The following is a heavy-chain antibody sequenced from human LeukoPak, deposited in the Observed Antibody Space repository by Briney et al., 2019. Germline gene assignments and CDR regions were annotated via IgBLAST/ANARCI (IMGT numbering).Heavy chain of an antibody. D-gene: IGHD6-13*01. Sequence: GGSLRLSCAASGFTFSSYWMSWVRQAPGKGLEWVANIKEDGSQKYYVESVKGRFTISRDNAENSLFLQMNSLRVEDTAVYYCARLFLSSSWYQDYWGQGTLVTVSS. J-gene: IGHJ4*02. V-gene: IGHV3-7*01. CDR3: ARLFLSSSWYQDY. CDR2: IKEDGSQK. CDR1: GFTFSSYW.